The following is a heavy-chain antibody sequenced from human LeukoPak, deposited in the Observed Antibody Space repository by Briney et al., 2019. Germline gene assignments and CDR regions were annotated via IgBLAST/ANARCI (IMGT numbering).Heavy chain of an antibody. Sequence: GRSLRLSCAASGFTFSSYAMHWVRQAPGKGLEWVAVISYDGSNKYYADSVKGRFTISRDNSKNTLYLQMNSPRAEDTAVYYCARYSSGHFDYWGQGTLVTVSS. J-gene: IGHJ4*02. CDR3: ARYSSGHFDY. D-gene: IGHD6-19*01. CDR2: ISYDGSNK. CDR1: GFTFSSYA. V-gene: IGHV3-30-3*01.